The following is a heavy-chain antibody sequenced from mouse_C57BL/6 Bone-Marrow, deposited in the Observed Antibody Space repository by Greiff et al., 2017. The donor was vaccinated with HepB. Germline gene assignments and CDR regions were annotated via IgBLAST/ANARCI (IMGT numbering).Heavy chain of an antibody. J-gene: IGHJ3*01. V-gene: IGHV1-42*01. CDR1: GYSFTGYY. CDR2: INPSTGGT. Sequence: VQLKESGPELVKPGASVKISCKASGYSFTGYYMNWVKQSPEKSLEWIGEINPSTGGTTYNQKFNAKATLTVDKSSSTAYMQLKSLTSEDSAVYYCAPITTVVPRFAYWGQGTLVTVSA. D-gene: IGHD1-1*01. CDR3: APITTVVPRFAY.